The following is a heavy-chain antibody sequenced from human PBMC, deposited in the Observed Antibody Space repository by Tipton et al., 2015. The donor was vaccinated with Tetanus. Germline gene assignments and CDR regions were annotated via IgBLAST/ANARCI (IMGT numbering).Heavy chain of an antibody. CDR3: ARHLYGYWFDP. CDR2: IYFEGST. CDR1: GGSISDKKYY. D-gene: IGHD2/OR15-2a*01. Sequence: SGGSISDKKYYWGWIRQPPGRGLEWIASIYFEGSTYYSPSLKSRVTIEVDTSQNLFSLTLTSVTAADTAVYYCARHLYGYWFDPWGQGALVTVSS. V-gene: IGHV4-39*02. J-gene: IGHJ5*02.